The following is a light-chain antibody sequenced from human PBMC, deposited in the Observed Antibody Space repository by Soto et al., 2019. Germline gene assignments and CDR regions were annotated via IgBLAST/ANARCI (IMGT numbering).Light chain of an antibody. CDR3: MQATQLPLT. Sequence: DVVMTQTPLSSPVTLGQPASISCRSSQSLVHRDGNTYLSWLQQRPGQPPRLLIYEISNRFSGVPDRFSGSGAGTDFTLKISRVQAEDVGIYYCMQATQLPLTFGGGTKVDIK. CDR2: EIS. CDR1: QSLVHRDGNTY. V-gene: IGKV2-24*01. J-gene: IGKJ4*01.